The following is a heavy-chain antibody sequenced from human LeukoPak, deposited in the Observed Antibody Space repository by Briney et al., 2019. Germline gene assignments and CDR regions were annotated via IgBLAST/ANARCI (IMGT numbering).Heavy chain of an antibody. CDR2: ISSSSSYI. CDR1: GFTFSSYS. D-gene: IGHD1-1*01. CDR3: ARCTTGMTFGSLRGIKKSREIDY. J-gene: IGHJ4*02. V-gene: IGHV3-21*01. Sequence: GGSLRLSCAASGFTFSSYSMNWVRHAPREGLEWVSSISSSSSYINYADSARGRFTISRDNAKNSLYLQMNSLRGEDTAVYYCARCTTGMTFGSLRGIKKSREIDYWGQGTLVTVSS.